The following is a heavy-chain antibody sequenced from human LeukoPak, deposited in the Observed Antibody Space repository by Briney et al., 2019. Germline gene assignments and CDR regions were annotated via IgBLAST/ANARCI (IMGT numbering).Heavy chain of an antibody. CDR2: IYPGDSDT. CDR3: ATALVGATSGAYFDY. CDR1: GYSFTSYW. D-gene: IGHD1-26*01. J-gene: IGHJ4*02. V-gene: IGHV5-51*01. Sequence: GESLKISCKGSGYSFTSYWIGWVRQMPGKGLEWMGIIYPGDSDTRYSPSFQGQVTISADKSISTAYLQWSSLKASDTAMYYCATALVGATSGAYFDYWGQGTLVTVS.